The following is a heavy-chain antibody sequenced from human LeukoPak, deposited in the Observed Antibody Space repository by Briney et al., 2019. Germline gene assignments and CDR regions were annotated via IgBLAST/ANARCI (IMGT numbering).Heavy chain of an antibody. D-gene: IGHD3-22*01. CDR2: IYYSGST. Sequence: SETLSLTCTVSGVSVSSGSYYWSWIRQPPGKGLEWIRYIYYSGSTNYNPSLKSRVTISVDTSKNQFSLKLSSVTAADTAVYYCARTSSGYYYVREYYFDYWGQGTLVTVSS. J-gene: IGHJ4*02. V-gene: IGHV4-61*01. CDR3: ARTSSGYYYVREYYFDY. CDR1: GVSVSSGSYY.